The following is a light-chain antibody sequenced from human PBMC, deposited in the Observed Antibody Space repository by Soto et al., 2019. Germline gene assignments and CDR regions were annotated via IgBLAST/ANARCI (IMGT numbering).Light chain of an antibody. V-gene: IGLV1-51*02. J-gene: IGLJ3*02. CDR3: GTWDSSLSAGGV. Sequence: QSVLTQPPSVSAAPGQKVTISCSGSSSNIGNNYVSWYQQLPGTAPKLLIYENNKRPSGIPDRFSGSKSGTSATLGITGLQTRDEADYYCGTWDSSLSAGGVFGGGTELTVL. CDR1: SSNIGNNY. CDR2: ENN.